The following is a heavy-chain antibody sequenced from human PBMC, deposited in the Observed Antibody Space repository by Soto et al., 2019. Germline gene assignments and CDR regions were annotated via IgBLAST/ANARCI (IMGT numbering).Heavy chain of an antibody. Sequence: SVKVSCKASGGTFSSYTISWVRQAPGQGLEWMGRIIPILGIANYAQKFQGRVTITADKSTSTAYMELSSLRSEDTAVYYCAREGTTVTTTGHYYYYYYMDVWGKGTTVTVSS. D-gene: IGHD4-4*01. V-gene: IGHV1-69*04. CDR1: GGTFSSYT. CDR2: IIPILGIA. CDR3: AREGTTVTTTGHYYYYYYMDV. J-gene: IGHJ6*03.